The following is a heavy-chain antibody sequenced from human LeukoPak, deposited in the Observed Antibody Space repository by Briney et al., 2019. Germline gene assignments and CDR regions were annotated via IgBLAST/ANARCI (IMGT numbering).Heavy chain of an antibody. CDR2: ISGSGDST. V-gene: IGHV3-23*01. Sequence: GGSLRLSCAASGFTFSSYAMSWVRQAPGKGLEWVSAISGSGDSTYYGDSVKGRFTISRDNSKNTLYLRMNSLRAEDTAVYYCAKTRPLDSSSWSHAHYWGQGTLVTVSS. D-gene: IGHD6-13*01. CDR1: GFTFSSYA. CDR3: AKTRPLDSSSWSHAHY. J-gene: IGHJ4*02.